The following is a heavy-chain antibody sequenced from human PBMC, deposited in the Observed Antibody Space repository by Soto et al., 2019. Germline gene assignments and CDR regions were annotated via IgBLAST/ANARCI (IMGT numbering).Heavy chain of an antibody. CDR1: GYAFTTYG. CDR3: ARGRYGDS. V-gene: IGHV1-18*01. Sequence: QVHLVQSGAEVKKPGASVKVSCKGSGYAFTTYGITWVRQAPGEGLEWMGWISAHNGNTNYAQKLQGRVTVTRDTSTSTAYMELRSLRSDDTAVYYCARGRYGDSWGQGALVTVSS. CDR2: ISAHNGNT. D-gene: IGHD1-1*01. J-gene: IGHJ4*02.